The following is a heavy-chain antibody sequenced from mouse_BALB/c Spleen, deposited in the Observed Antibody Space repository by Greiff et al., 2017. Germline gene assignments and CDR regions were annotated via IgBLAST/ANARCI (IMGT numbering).Heavy chain of an antibody. V-gene: IGHV5-12-2*01. CDR1: GFTFSSYT. D-gene: IGHD1-2*01. CDR2: ISNGGGST. CDR3: ARHGVLRLQRSYYAMDY. J-gene: IGHJ4*01. Sequence: EVKLVESGGGLVQPGGSLKLSCAASGFTFSSYTMSWVRQTPEKRLEWVAYISNGGGSTYYPDTVKGRFTISRDNAKNTLYLQMSSLTSEDTAMYYCARHGVLRLQRSYYAMDYWGQGTSVTVSS.